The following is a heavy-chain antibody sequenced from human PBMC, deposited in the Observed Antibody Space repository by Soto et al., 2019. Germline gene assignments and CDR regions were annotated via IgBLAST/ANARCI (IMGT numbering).Heavy chain of an antibody. D-gene: IGHD6-19*01. CDR3: ARQRGQWQVGSEYYGMEV. V-gene: IGHV5-10-1*01. CDR1: GYRFTSYW. Sequence: VESLKISCKGAGYRFTSYWISWVRQMPGKGLEWVGRIDPSDSYTNYSPSFQVHVIISADKSISTAYLQWSSLQSTDTAMYYCARQRGQWQVGSEYYGMEVWGHETTVTV. CDR2: IDPSDSYT. J-gene: IGHJ6*01.